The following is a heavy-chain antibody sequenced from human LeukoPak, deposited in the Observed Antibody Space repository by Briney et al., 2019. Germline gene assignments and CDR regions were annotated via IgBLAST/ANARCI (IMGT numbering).Heavy chain of an antibody. CDR1: TFIFSTST. CDR3: TRGYNSPNRFDY. Sequence: KPGGSLRLSCAASTFIFSTSTMNWVRQAPGKGLEWVSSISSSSSYINYADSVKGRFTISRDNAKNSLYLQMNSLRAEDTAVYYCTRGYNSPNRFDYWGQGTLVTVSS. D-gene: IGHD1-20*01. J-gene: IGHJ4*02. V-gene: IGHV3-21*01. CDR2: ISSSSSYI.